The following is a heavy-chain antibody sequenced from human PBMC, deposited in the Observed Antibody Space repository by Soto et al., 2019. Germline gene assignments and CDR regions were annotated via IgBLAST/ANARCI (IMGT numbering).Heavy chain of an antibody. CDR3: ARQFSFYGDYGRYFDF. V-gene: IGHV4-39*01. CDR2: IYYSGST. CDR1: GGSISSSGYY. D-gene: IGHD4-17*01. J-gene: IGHJ4*02. Sequence: SETLSLTCTVSGGSISSSGYYWGWIRQPPGKGLEWIGTIYYSGSTYYNPSLKSRVTISVDTSKNQFSLKLSSVTAADTFVYFCARQFSFYGDYGRYFDFWGQGTLVTVSS.